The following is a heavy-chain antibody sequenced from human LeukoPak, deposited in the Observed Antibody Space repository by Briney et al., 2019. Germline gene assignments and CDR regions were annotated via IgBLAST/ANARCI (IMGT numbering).Heavy chain of an antibody. Sequence: GGSLRLSCAASGFTFSSYAIHWVRQAPGKGLEWVALISYDGSNKYYADSVKGRFTISRDNSKNTLYLQVNSLRVEDTAIYYCAKGHGDASGYYYFDYWGQGALVTVSS. CDR1: GFTFSSYA. D-gene: IGHD3-22*01. V-gene: IGHV3-30-3*01. CDR2: ISYDGSNK. J-gene: IGHJ4*02. CDR3: AKGHGDASGYYYFDY.